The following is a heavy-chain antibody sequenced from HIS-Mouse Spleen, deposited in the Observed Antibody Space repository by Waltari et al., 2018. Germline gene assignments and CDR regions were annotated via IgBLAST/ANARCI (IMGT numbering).Heavy chain of an antibody. CDR2: IYYSGST. CDR3: AREIPYSSSWYDWYFDL. D-gene: IGHD6-13*01. CDR1: GCSISSSSYY. V-gene: IGHV4-39*07. J-gene: IGHJ2*01. Sequence: QLQLQESDPGLVKPSETLSLTCTVSGCSISSSSYYRGWIRQPPGKGLEWIGSIYYSGSTYYNPSLKSRVTISVDTSKNQFSLKLSSVTAADTAVYYCAREIPYSSSWYDWYFDLWGRGTLVTVSS.